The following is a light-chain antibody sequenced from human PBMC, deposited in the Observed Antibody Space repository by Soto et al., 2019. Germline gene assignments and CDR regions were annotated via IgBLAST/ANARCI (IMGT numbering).Light chain of an antibody. J-gene: IGKJ5*01. CDR3: QEYDGAPPVT. CDR1: QSVRSER. CDR2: DAS. V-gene: IGKV3-20*01. Sequence: EIVLTQSPDTLSLSPGERATLSCRASQSVRSERLAWYQQKPGQAPRLVIFDASTRATGIPERFSGSGSGTHFTLTITGLEPEDFAVYYCQEYDGAPPVTFGLGTRLEI.